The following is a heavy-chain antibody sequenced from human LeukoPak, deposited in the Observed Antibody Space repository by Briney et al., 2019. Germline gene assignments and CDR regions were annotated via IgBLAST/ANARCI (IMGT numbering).Heavy chain of an antibody. CDR1: GFTFSDYY. J-gene: IGHJ6*04. CDR3: ARDQAGGDYYYGMDV. D-gene: IGHD3-16*01. V-gene: IGHV3-11*06. CDR2: ISSSSSYT. Sequence: GGSLRLSCAASGFTFSDYYMSWIRQAPGKGLEWVSYISSSSSYTNYADSVKGRFTISRDNAKNSLYLQMNSLRAEDTDVYYCARDQAGGDYYYGMDVWGKGTTVTVSS.